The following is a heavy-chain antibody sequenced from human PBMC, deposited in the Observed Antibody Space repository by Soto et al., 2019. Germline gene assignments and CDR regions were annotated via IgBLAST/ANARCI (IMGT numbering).Heavy chain of an antibody. J-gene: IGHJ4*02. CDR3: AREVVTETTLGYFDY. V-gene: IGHV1-69*01. D-gene: IGHD2-21*02. Sequence: QVHLVQSGAEVKRSGSSVRVSCTASGGTFSNDALTWVRQAPGQGLEWLGRIIPFFGTPDYAQSFQGRLTITADESTGTAYMDLSSLRSDDTDVYYCAREVVTETTLGYFDYWGQGTQVTVSS. CDR1: GGTFSNDA. CDR2: IIPFFGTP.